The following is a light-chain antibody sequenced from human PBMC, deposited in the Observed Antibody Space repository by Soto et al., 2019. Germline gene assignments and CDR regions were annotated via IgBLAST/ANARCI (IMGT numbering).Light chain of an antibody. CDR1: QSVGAQ. CDR3: QQRNDWGS. J-gene: IGKJ4*01. V-gene: IGKV3-11*01. CDR2: GES. Sequence: EVVLTQYPASLSLSPGERATLSCRASQSVGAQFAWYQQKPGQSPRLLIYGESKRASGISARFTGSGSGTDFTLTITSLEPEDSAVYFCQQRNDWGSFGGGTRIEIK.